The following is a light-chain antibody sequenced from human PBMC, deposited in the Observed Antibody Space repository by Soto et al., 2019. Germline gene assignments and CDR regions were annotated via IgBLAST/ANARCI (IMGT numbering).Light chain of an antibody. CDR1: QTISSW. CDR2: KAS. CDR3: QLYNSYSEA. V-gene: IGKV1-5*03. Sequence: DIQMTQSPSTLSGSVGDRVTITCRASQTISSWLAWYQQKPGKAPKLLIYKASTLKSGVPSRFSGSGSGTEFTLTISSLKPDDFATYYCQLYNSYSEAFGQGTKVELK. J-gene: IGKJ1*01.